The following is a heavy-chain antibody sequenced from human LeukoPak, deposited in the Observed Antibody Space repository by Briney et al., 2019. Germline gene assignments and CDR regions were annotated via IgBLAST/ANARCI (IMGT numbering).Heavy chain of an antibody. Sequence: GGSLRLSCAASGFTFANYAMSWVRQAPGKGLEWVSAIIGSGGSTYHADSVKGRFTISRDNSKNTLYLQMNSLRAEDTAVYYCAKRHVGIQLWFYFDYWGQRTLVTVSS. V-gene: IGHV3-23*01. CDR3: AKRHVGIQLWFYFDY. J-gene: IGHJ4*02. CDR2: IIGSGGST. CDR1: GFTFANYA. D-gene: IGHD5-18*01.